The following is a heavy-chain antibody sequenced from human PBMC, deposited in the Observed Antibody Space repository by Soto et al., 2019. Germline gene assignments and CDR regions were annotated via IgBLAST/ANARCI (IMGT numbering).Heavy chain of an antibody. V-gene: IGHV3-72*01. CDR3: ARGRIVAAGIIDF. CDR2: IRNKANSYTT. Sequence: PGGSLRLSCAASGFTFSGHYMDWVRQAPGKGLEWVGRIRNKANSYTTEYAASVKGRFTISRDDSKNSLYLQMNSLKTEDTAVYYCARGRIVAAGIIDFWGQGTLVTVSS. CDR1: GFTFSGHY. D-gene: IGHD6-13*01. J-gene: IGHJ4*02.